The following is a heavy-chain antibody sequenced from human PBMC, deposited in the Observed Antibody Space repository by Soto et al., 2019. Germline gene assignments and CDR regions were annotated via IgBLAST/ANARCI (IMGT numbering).Heavy chain of an antibody. Sequence: GASVKVSCKASGYTFTSYGISWVRQAPGQGLEWMGWISAYNGNTNYAQKLQGRVTMTTDTSTSTAYMELRSLRSDDTAVYYCARDMGYCSGGSCYFEYYFDYWGQGTLVTVSS. CDR1: GYTFTSYG. D-gene: IGHD2-15*01. CDR2: ISAYNGNT. CDR3: ARDMGYCSGGSCYFEYYFDY. V-gene: IGHV1-18*01. J-gene: IGHJ4*02.